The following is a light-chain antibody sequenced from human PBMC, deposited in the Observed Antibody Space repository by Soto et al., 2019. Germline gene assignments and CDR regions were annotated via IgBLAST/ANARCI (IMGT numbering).Light chain of an antibody. Sequence: SPATLSVSPGERDTLSCRASQSVSSNLAWYQQKPGQAPRLLIYGASTRATGIPARFSGSGSGTEFTLTISSLQSEDFAVYYCQQYNNWPPIPFGQGTRLEIK. CDR2: GAS. CDR1: QSVSSN. V-gene: IGKV3-15*01. CDR3: QQYNNWPPIP. J-gene: IGKJ5*01.